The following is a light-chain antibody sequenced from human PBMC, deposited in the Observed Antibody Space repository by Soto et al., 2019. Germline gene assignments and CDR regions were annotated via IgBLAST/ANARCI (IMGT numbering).Light chain of an antibody. CDR3: QQSSKWLPVT. CDR2: DAA. V-gene: IGKV3-11*01. Sequence: ELVLTQSPATLSLSPGESATLSCRALQSVSSYLAWYQQKPGQATRLLFYDAANSATRIQARYSVSRCGTDFNLTRSSREPEDCAVYYVQQSSKWLPVTFSGVTKLDSK. CDR1: QSVSSY. J-gene: IGKJ4*01.